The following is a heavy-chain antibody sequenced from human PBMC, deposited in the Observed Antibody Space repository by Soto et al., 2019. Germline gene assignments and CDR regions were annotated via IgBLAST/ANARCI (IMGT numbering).Heavy chain of an antibody. CDR2: ISGSGGST. CDR1: GFTFSSYA. Sequence: GSLLLSGSASGFTFSSYAMSWVRQAPGKGLEWVSAISGSGGSTYYADSVKGRFTISRDNSKNTLYLQMNSLRAEDTAVYYCAKDGFGDDSSGYYYGYYFDYWGQGTLVTVSS. D-gene: IGHD3-22*01. J-gene: IGHJ4*02. V-gene: IGHV3-23*01. CDR3: AKDGFGDDSSGYYYGYYFDY.